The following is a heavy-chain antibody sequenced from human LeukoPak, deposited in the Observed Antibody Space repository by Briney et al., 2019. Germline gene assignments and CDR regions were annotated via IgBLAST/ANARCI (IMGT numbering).Heavy chain of an antibody. V-gene: IGHV3-23*01. J-gene: IGHJ4*02. D-gene: IGHD3-22*01. CDR2: ISGSGGST. CDR1: GFTFSSYA. Sequence: GGSLRHSCAASGFTFSSYAISWVRQAPGKGLEWVSAISGSGGSTYYADSVKGRFTISRDNPKNTLYLQTNSLRAENTAVYYCAKGEYSYDLVDYWGQGTLVTVSP. CDR3: AKGEYSYDLVDY.